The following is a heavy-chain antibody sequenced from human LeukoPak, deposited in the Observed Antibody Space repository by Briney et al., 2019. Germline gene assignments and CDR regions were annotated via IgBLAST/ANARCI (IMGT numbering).Heavy chain of an antibody. Sequence: PGGSLGLSCVASGFTFSSYAMSWVRQAPAKGLEWVSWTSGSGGSTYYADSVKGRFTISRDNSKNTVYLQMNSLRAEDTAVYYCATALLRASTYMDVWGKGTTVTVSS. J-gene: IGHJ6*03. V-gene: IGHV3-23*01. CDR1: GFTFSSYA. D-gene: IGHD1-1*01. CDR3: ATALLRASTYMDV. CDR2: TSGSGGST.